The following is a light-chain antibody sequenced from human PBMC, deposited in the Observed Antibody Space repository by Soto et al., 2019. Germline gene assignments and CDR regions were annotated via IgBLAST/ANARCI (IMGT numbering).Light chain of an antibody. J-gene: IGKJ4*01. CDR2: GAS. V-gene: IGKV3-15*01. CDR3: QQYVNWPLT. CDR1: QSLRSS. Sequence: EIVLTQSPATLSSFPGDRVTLSCRASQSLRSSLAWYQQKPGQAPRLLIFGASTRATGIPARFSGSGSGTEFALSISSLQSEDFAVYYCQQYVNWPLTFGGGTKVDIK.